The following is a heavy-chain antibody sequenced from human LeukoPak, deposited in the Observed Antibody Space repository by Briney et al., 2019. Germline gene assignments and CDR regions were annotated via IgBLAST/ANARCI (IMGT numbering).Heavy chain of an antibody. J-gene: IGHJ6*03. Sequence: GGSLRLSCAASGFTFDNHAMHWVRQAPGKGLEWVSGISWNSGSIAYADSVKGRFTISRDNAKNSLYLQMNSLRAEDTAVYYCARDGVLRYFDSYYYYYMDVWGKGTTVTISS. V-gene: IGHV3-9*01. D-gene: IGHD3-9*01. CDR2: ISWNSGSI. CDR1: GFTFDNHA. CDR3: ARDGVLRYFDSYYYYYMDV.